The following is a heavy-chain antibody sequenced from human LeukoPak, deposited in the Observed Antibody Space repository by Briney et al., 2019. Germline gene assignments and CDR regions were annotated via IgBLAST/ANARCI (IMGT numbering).Heavy chain of an antibody. CDR1: GGSINSSSYY. V-gene: IGHV4-39*01. D-gene: IGHD6-19*01. J-gene: IGHJ4*02. Sequence: PSETLSLTCTVSGGSINSSSYYWAWIRQPPGKGLGWGGSIYYSGSTYYNSSLKSRVTISVDTSKNQFSLELSSVTAADTAVYSCARHGWLGVGGWYWGQGTLVTVSS. CDR3: ARHGWLGVGGWY. CDR2: IYYSGST.